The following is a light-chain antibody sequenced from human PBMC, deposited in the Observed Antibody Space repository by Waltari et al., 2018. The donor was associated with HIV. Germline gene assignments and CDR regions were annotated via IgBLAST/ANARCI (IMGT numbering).Light chain of an antibody. CDR1: SSNIGDNP. CDR2: TNR. J-gene: IGLJ2*01. CDR3: ATWDDNLNGPV. V-gene: IGLV1-44*01. Sequence: QSVLTQPPSASGTPGQRVTISCSGSSSNIGDNPVSWYRQLPGTAPKLLLYTNRERPSGVPARVSCSKSGTSASLAISGLQSEDEADYYCATWDDNLNGPVFGGGTRLTVL.